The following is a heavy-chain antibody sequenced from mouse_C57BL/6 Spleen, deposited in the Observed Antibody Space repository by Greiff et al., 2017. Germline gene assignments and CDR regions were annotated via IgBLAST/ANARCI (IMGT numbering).Heavy chain of an antibody. CDR2: ISYDGSN. CDR1: GYSITSGYY. Sequence: DVQLQASGPGLVKPSQSLSLTCSVTGYSITSGYYWNWIRQFPGNKLEWMGYISYDGSNNYNPSLKNRISITRDTSKNQFFLKLNSVTTEDTATYYCARHRDWDVYYFDYWGQGTTLTVSA. V-gene: IGHV3-6*01. CDR3: ARHRDWDVYYFDY. D-gene: IGHD4-1*01. J-gene: IGHJ2*01.